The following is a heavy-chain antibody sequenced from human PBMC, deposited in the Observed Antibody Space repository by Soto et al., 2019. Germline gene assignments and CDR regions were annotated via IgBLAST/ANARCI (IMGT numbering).Heavy chain of an antibody. V-gene: IGHV3-21*01. CDR2: ISSSSSYI. J-gene: IGHJ4*02. D-gene: IGHD1-26*01. Sequence: EVQLVESGGGLVKPGGSLRLSCAASGFTFSSYSMNWVRQAPGKGLEWVSSISSSSSYIYYADSVKGRFTISRDNAKNSLYLQMNSLRAEDTAVYYCARERWELSRGIFDYWGQGTLVTVSS. CDR1: GFTFSSYS. CDR3: ARERWELSRGIFDY.